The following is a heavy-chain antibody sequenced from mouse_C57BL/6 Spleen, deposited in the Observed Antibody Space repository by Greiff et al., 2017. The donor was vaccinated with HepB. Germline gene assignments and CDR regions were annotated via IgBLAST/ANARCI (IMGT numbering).Heavy chain of an antibody. CDR1: GYTFTSYW. CDR2: IHPNSGST. CDR3: AREGITKFAY. J-gene: IGHJ3*01. Sequence: QVQLQQPGAELVKPGASVKLSCKASGYTFTSYWMHWVKQRPGQGLEWIGMIHPNSGSTNYNEKFKSKATLTVDKSSSSAYMQLSSLTSEDSAVYYCAREGITKFAYWGQVTLVTVSA. V-gene: IGHV1-64*01. D-gene: IGHD1-1*01.